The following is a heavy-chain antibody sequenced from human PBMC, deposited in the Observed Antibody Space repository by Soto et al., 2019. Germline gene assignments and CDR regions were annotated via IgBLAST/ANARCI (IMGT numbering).Heavy chain of an antibody. J-gene: IGHJ3*02. Sequence: QLQLQESGSGLVKPSQTLSLTCAVSGGSISSGGYSWSWIRQPPGKGLEWIGYIYHSGSTYYNPSLKSRVTISVDRSRNQFSLKLSSVTAADTAVYYCARGEEPTVPNAFDIWGQGTMVTVSS. D-gene: IGHD4-17*01. CDR3: ARGEEPTVPNAFDI. CDR2: IYHSGST. V-gene: IGHV4-30-2*01. CDR1: GGSISSGGYS.